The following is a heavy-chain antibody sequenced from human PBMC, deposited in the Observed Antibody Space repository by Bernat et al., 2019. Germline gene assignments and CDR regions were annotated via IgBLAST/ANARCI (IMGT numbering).Heavy chain of an antibody. J-gene: IGHJ4*02. D-gene: IGHD3-16*01. V-gene: IGHV3-11*06. CDR2: ISSSSSYT. CDR1: GFTFSDYY. CDR3: ARSLRSYTWAREYYFDY. Sequence: QVQLVESGGGLVKPGGSLRLSCAASGFTFSDYYMSWIRQAPGKGLEWVSYISSSSSYTNYADSVKGRFTISRDNAKNSLYLQMNSLRAEDTAVYYCARSLRSYTWAREYYFDYWGQGTLVTVSS.